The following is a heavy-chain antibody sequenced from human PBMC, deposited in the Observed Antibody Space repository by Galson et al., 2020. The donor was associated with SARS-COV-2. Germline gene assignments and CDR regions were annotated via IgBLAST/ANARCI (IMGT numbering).Heavy chain of an antibody. CDR2: ISYDGSNK. J-gene: IGHJ6*02. CDR1: GFTFSSYG. CDR3: AGAQGTSYYYGRDF. Sequence: GESLKISCAASGFTFSSYGMHWVRQAPGKGLEWVAVISYDGSNKYYADSVKGRFTISRDNSKNTLYLQMNSLRAEDTAVYYCAGAQGTSYYYGRDFGGQGPTVTVSS. V-gene: IGHV3-30*03.